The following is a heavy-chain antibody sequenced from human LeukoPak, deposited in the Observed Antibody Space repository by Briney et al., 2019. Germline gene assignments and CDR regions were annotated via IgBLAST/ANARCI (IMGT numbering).Heavy chain of an antibody. CDR2: MKSFIDGGTT. CDR3: TRVMGYSGSHVGY. J-gene: IGHJ4*02. V-gene: IGHV3-15*01. CDR1: GFTFSTAW. D-gene: IGHD1-26*01. Sequence: GGSLRLSCAASGFTFSTAWVTWVRVAPGKGLEWVGRMKSFIDGGTTDYAAPVKDRFIISRHDPENTVYLQMNSLKTEDTGVYYCTRVMGYSGSHVGYWGQGTLVTVSS.